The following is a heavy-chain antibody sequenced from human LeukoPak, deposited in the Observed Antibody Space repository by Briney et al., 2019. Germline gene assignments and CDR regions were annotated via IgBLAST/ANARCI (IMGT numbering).Heavy chain of an antibody. CDR2: ISSSGSTI. CDR1: GFTFSSYG. D-gene: IGHD3-10*01. J-gene: IGHJ4*02. Sequence: PGGSLRLSCAASGFTFSSYGMHWVRQAPGKGLEWVSYISSSGSTIYYADSVKGRFTISRDNAKNSLYLQMNSLRAEDTAVYYCARVGGGITMVKYFDYWGRGTLVTVSS. V-gene: IGHV3-48*03. CDR3: ARVGGGITMVKYFDY.